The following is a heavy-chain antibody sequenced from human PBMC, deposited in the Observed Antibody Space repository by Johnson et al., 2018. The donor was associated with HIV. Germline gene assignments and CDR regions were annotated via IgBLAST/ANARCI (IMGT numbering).Heavy chain of an antibody. D-gene: IGHD6-13*01. CDR2: IWYDGSNK. CDR1: GFTFSSYG. CDR3: AKRRGVFYDAFDI. V-gene: IGHV3-33*06. Sequence: VQLVESGGGVVQPGRSLRLSCAASGFTFSSYGMHWVRQAPGKGLEWVAVIWYDGSNKYYADSVKGRFTISSDNSQNTLYLQMNSLRAEDTAVYYCAKRRGVFYDAFDIWGQGTMVTVSS. J-gene: IGHJ3*02.